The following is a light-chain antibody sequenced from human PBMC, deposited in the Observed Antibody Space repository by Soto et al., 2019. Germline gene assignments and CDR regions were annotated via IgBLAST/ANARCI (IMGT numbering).Light chain of an antibody. CDR2: RNN. CDR1: SSNIGSNY. CDR3: AAWDDSLSGHYV. J-gene: IGLJ1*01. V-gene: IGLV1-47*01. Sequence: QSVLTQPPSASGTPGQRVTISCSGSSSNIGSNYVYWYQQLPGTAPKLLIYRNNQRPSGVPDRFSGSKSSTSASLAISGLRSEDEVDYYCAAWDDSLSGHYVFGTGTKVTVL.